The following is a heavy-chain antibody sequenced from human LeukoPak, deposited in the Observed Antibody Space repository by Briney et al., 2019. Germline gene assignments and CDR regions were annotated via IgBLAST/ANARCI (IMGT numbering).Heavy chain of an antibody. J-gene: IGHJ3*02. D-gene: IGHD2-21*01. Sequence: PSETLSLTCTVSGGSISSYYWSWIRQPPGKGLEWIGFVFYSGHTNYNPSLKSRVTIKVDTSKNQFSLKLTSVTAADTAVYYCARVTYQPRDTFDIWGQGAMVTVSS. CDR2: VFYSGHT. V-gene: IGHV4-59*01. CDR3: ARVTYQPRDTFDI. CDR1: GGSISSYY.